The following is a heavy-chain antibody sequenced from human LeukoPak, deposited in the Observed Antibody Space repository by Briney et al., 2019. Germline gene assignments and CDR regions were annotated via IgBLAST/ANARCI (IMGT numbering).Heavy chain of an antibody. Sequence: PGGSLRLSCATSGFTFSNYWMSWVRQAPGKGLEWVANINQDGDEKYYVDSVKGRFSVSRDNAKNSVDVQMHSLRAEDTALYYCARPYDSNRDHSGYGYWGRGTLVTVSS. V-gene: IGHV3-7*02. CDR2: INQDGDEK. CDR3: ARPYDSNRDHSGYGY. D-gene: IGHD5-12*01. CDR1: GFTFSNYW. J-gene: IGHJ4*02.